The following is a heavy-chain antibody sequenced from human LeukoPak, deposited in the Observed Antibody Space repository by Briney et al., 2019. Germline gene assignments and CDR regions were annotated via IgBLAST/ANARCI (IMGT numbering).Heavy chain of an antibody. CDR2: IYYSGST. D-gene: IGHD2-21*01. J-gene: IGHJ4*02. CDR1: GGSISSGGYY. CDR3: AGGQRGLPY. V-gene: IGHV4-61*08. Sequence: SQTLPLTCAVSGGSISSGGYYWSWIRQPPGKGLEWIGYIYYSGSTNYNPSLKSRVTISVDTSKNQFSLKLSSVTAADTAVYYCAGGQRGLPYWGQGTLVTVSS.